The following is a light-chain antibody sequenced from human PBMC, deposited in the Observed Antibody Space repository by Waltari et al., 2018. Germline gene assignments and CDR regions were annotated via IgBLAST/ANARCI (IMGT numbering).Light chain of an antibody. CDR2: AAS. J-gene: IGKJ3*01. CDR1: QSVGSY. V-gene: IGKV3-11*01. CDR3: QHRAHWPPDAT. Sequence: EIVLTQSPVTLSLSPGERATLSCRASQSVGSYLAWYQQKPGQAPRLLIYAASNRATGIPARFISSGSGTDFTLTISSLEPEDSAVYYCQHRAHWPPDATFGPGTKVDIK.